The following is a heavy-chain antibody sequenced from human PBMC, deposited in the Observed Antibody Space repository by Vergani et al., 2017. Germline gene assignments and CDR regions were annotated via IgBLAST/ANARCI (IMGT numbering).Heavy chain of an antibody. Sequence: QLQLQESGSGLVKPSQTLSLTCAVSGGSISSGGYSWSWIRQPPGKGLEWIGYIYHSGSTYYNPSLKSRVTISVDRSKNQFSLKLSSVTAADTAVYYCARGRLAGTYLREWYLAYYYYGMDVWGQGTTVTVSS. V-gene: IGHV4-30-2*01. CDR3: ARGRLAGTYLREWYLAYYYYGMDV. CDR1: GGSISSGGYS. D-gene: IGHD3-3*01. J-gene: IGHJ6*02. CDR2: IYHSGST.